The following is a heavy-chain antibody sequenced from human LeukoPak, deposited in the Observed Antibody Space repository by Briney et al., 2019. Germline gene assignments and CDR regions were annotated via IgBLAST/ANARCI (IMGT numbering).Heavy chain of an antibody. D-gene: IGHD3-10*01. Sequence: ASVKVSCKASGYTFTGYYMHWVRQAPGQGLEWMGWINPNSGGTNYAQKFQGRVTMTRGTSISTAYMELSRLRSDDTAVYYCARCGSGSYRVTNNWFDPWGQGTLVTVSS. CDR1: GYTFTGYY. CDR3: ARCGSGSYRVTNNWFDP. J-gene: IGHJ5*02. CDR2: INPNSGGT. V-gene: IGHV1-2*02.